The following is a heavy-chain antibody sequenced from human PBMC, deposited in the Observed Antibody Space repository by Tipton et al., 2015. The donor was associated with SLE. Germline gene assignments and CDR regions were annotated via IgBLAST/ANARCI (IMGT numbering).Heavy chain of an antibody. D-gene: IGHD7-27*01. Sequence: TLSLTCPVSGGSISSYYWSWIRQSPGKGLEWIGYVYNTKSTNYNPSLKSRVTISLDTSKNQVSLKLNSVTAADTAVYYCVRDRWGPAYFDNWGQGTLVTVSS. V-gene: IGHV4-59*01. J-gene: IGHJ4*02. CDR1: GGSISSYY. CDR2: VYNTKST. CDR3: VRDRWGPAYFDN.